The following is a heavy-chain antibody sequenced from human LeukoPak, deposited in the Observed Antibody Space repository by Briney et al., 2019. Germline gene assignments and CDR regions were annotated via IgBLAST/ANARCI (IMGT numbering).Heavy chain of an antibody. CDR2: ISSNGATI. V-gene: IGHV3-11*01. CDR3: ARDVYCSSTSCYERDWLAP. Sequence: GGSLRLSCAASGFTFSDHDMSWIRQAPGKGLEPVPYISSNGATIYYADSVKGRFTISRDNAKNSLYLQMNSLRVDDTAVYYCARDVYCSSTSCYERDWLAPGAQETLVTVPS. CDR1: GFTFSDHD. D-gene: IGHD2-2*01. J-gene: IGHJ5*02.